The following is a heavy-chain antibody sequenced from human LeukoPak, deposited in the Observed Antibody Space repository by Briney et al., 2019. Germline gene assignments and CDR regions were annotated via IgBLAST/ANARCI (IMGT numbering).Heavy chain of an antibody. CDR1: GGTLRNYA. CDR2: IIPMFGTA. CDR3: ARGELLWFGELYRIDAFDI. V-gene: IGHV1-69*06. J-gene: IGHJ3*02. Sequence: GASVKDSCKASGGTLRNYAINWVRQAPGQRLEWMGGIIPMFGTANYAQKFQGRVTITADKSTGTVYMELRSLTSEDTAVYYCARGELLWFGELYRIDAFDIWGQGTMVIVSS. D-gene: IGHD3-10*01.